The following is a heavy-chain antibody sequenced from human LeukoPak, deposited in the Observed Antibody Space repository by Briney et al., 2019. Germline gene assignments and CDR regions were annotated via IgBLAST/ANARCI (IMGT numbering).Heavy chain of an antibody. V-gene: IGHV1-18*01. J-gene: IGHJ6*02. D-gene: IGHD2-15*01. Sequence: GASVKVSCKASGYTFTSYGISWVRQAPGQGLEWMGWISAYNGNTNYAQKLQGRVTMTTDTSTSTAYMELRSLRSDDTAVYYCARLSLLSTVYYYYGMDVWGQGTTVTVSS. CDR3: ARLSLLSTVYYYYGMDV. CDR2: ISAYNGNT. CDR1: GYTFTSYG.